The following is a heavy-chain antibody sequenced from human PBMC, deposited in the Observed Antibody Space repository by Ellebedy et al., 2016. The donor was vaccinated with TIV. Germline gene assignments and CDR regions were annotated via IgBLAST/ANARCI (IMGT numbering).Heavy chain of an antibody. J-gene: IGHJ3*02. Sequence: PGGSLRLSCAASGFTFSSRWMSRVRQAPGKGLEWVANIAQYGSDTYYEDSVKGRFTTSRDDAYNSLYLQMSTLRGEDTAVYYCARGLTGDYGAFDIWGPGTMVTVSS. V-gene: IGHV3-7*03. CDR1: GFTFSSRW. CDR3: ARGLTGDYGAFDI. CDR2: IAQYGSDT. D-gene: IGHD4-17*01.